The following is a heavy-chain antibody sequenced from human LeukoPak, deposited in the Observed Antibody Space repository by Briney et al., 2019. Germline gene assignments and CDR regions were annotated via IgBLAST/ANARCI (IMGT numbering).Heavy chain of an antibody. Sequence: GASVKVSFMASGYTFSSYGISWVRQAPGQGLEWLGYISAYNGNTNYAQKVQGRITMTTDTSTSTAYMEMRSLRSDDTAVYYCARDCSGSSCYWIHWGQGTLVTVSS. J-gene: IGHJ4*02. CDR3: ARDCSGSSCYWIH. V-gene: IGHV1-18*01. CDR2: ISAYNGNT. CDR1: GYTFSSYG. D-gene: IGHD2-15*01.